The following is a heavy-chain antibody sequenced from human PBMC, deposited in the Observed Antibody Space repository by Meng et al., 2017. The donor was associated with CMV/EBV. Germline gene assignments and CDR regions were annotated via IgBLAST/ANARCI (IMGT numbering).Heavy chain of an antibody. CDR3: ARGTANWGLYFDY. Sequence: SETLSLTCTVSGYSISSGYYWGWIRQPPGKGLEWIGSIYHSGSTYYNPSLKSRVTISVDTSKNQFSLKLSSVTAADTAVYYCARGTANWGLYFDYWGQGTLVTVSS. D-gene: IGHD7-27*01. CDR1: GYSISSGYY. CDR2: IYHSGST. J-gene: IGHJ4*02. V-gene: IGHV4-38-2*02.